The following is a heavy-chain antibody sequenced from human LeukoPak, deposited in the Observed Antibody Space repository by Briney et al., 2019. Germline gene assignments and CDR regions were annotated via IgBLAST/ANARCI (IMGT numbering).Heavy chain of an antibody. Sequence: PSETLSLTCTVSGDSISTYYWNWIRLPPGKRLEWIGHIHFSGETNYNPSLKSQVTISLGSAKNQFSLRLISVSAADTAVYFCARRVEMSSASATSNTWLDPWGQGILVSVSP. J-gene: IGHJ5*02. V-gene: IGHV4-59*01. CDR3: ARRVEMSSASATSNTWLDP. D-gene: IGHD3-10*01. CDR2: IHFSGET. CDR1: GDSISTYY.